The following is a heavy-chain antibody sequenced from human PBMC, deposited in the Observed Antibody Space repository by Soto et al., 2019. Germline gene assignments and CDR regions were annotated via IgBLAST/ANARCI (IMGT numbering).Heavy chain of an antibody. J-gene: IGHJ4*02. CDR1: GGTFSSYA. CDR2: IIPIFGTA. D-gene: IGHD3-22*01. CDR3: ASRISRWTHMIVVAPFDY. V-gene: IGHV1-69*13. Sequence: SVKVSCKASGGTFSSYAISWVRQAPGQGLEWMGGIIPIFGTANYAQKFQGRVTITADESTSTAYMELSSLRSEDTAVYYCASRISRWTHMIVVAPFDYWGQGTLVTVSS.